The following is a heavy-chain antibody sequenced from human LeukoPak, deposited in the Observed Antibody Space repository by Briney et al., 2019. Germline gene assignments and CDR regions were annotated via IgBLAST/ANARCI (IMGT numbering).Heavy chain of an antibody. D-gene: IGHD6-19*01. CDR2: IYSSGTT. Sequence: SETLSLTCTVSGGSISSYYWSWIRQPAGKGLEWIGRIYSSGTTNYNPSLKSRVTISVDTSNNQFSLKLSSVTAADTAVYYCAREEWLAIDYWGRGTLVTVSS. J-gene: IGHJ4*02. CDR1: GGSISSYY. CDR3: AREEWLAIDY. V-gene: IGHV4-4*07.